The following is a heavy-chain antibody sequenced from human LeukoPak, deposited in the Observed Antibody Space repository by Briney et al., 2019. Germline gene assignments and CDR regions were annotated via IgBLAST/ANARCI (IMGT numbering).Heavy chain of an antibody. D-gene: IGHD2-15*01. V-gene: IGHV3-48*01. Sequence: GGSLRLSCAASGFTFSSYSMNWVRQAPGKGLEWVSYISSSSSTIYYADSVKGRFTISRDNAKNSLYLQMNSLRAEDTAVYYCARDCSGGSCYGADFDYWGQGTLVTVSS. CDR2: ISSSSSTI. CDR3: ARDCSGGSCYGADFDY. J-gene: IGHJ4*02. CDR1: GFTFSSYS.